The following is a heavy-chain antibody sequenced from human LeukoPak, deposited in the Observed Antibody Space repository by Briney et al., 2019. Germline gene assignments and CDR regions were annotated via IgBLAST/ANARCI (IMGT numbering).Heavy chain of an antibody. CDR2: ISGSGGST. CDR3: ARSVDTAMSDY. D-gene: IGHD5-18*01. Sequence: QTGGSLRLSCAASGFTFSSYAMSWVRQAPGKGLEWVSAISGSGGSTYYADSVKGRFTISRDNAKNSLYLQMNSLRAEDTAVYYCARSVDTAMSDYWGQGTLVTVSS. V-gene: IGHV3-23*01. J-gene: IGHJ4*02. CDR1: GFTFSSYA.